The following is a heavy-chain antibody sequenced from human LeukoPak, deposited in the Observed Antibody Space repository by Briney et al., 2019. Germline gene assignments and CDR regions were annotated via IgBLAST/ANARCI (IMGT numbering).Heavy chain of an antibody. D-gene: IGHD6-19*01. CDR3: ARDLAVAGTEVYYYYYGIDV. J-gene: IGHJ6*02. CDR2: INTNSGGT. V-gene: IGHV1-2*02. CDR1: GYTFTGYY. Sequence: GASVKLSCKASGYTFTGYYMHWGRQAPGQGLGWMGWINTNSGGTNYEQKFQSRVTMTRDTPNSKAHMELSRLRSDDTAVYYCARDLAVAGTEVYYYYYGIDVWGQGTTVTVSS.